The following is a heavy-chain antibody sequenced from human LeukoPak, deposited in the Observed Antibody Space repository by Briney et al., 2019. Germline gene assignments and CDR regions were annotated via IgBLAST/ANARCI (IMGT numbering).Heavy chain of an antibody. CDR1: GFTFSSYA. CDR2: ISGSGGST. Sequence: EGSLRLSCAASGFTFSSYAMSWVRQALGKGLEWVSAISGSGGSTYYADSVKGRFTISRDDSKNTLYLQMNSLSAEDTAEYYCAKGETEGGGLAHAYWGQGTLVTVSS. D-gene: IGHD2-15*01. V-gene: IGHV3-23*01. J-gene: IGHJ4*02. CDR3: AKGETEGGGLAHAY.